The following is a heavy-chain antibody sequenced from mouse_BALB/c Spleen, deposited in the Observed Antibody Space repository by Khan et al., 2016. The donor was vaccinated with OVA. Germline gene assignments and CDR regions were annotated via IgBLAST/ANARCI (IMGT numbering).Heavy chain of an antibody. CDR1: GYTFTNYG. CDR3: ARGASYWSFDV. V-gene: IGHV9-1*02. Sequence: QIQLVQSGPELKKPGETVKISCKASGYTFTNYGMNWVKQAPGKGLKWMGWINTYTGEPTYTDDFKGRFAITLETSASTAYLQINNLKNEDMATYFCARGASYWSFDVWGAGTTVTVSS. CDR2: INTYTGEP. J-gene: IGHJ1*01.